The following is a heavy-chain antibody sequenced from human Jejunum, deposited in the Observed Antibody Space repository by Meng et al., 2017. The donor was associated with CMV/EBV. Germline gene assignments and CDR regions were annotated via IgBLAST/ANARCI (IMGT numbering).Heavy chain of an antibody. D-gene: IGHD3-3*01. CDR2: IHYSEGT. J-gene: IGHJ4*02. V-gene: IGHV4-59*01. CDR1: GGSISSYY. Sequence: SGGSISSYYWSWVRQSPGKGLEWLGYIHYSEGTKYHPSLESRVTMSLDRSRNQFSLRLSSVTAVDTAVYFCVRGVSPTEWPLEKWGQGTLVTVSS. CDR3: VRGVSPTEWPLEK.